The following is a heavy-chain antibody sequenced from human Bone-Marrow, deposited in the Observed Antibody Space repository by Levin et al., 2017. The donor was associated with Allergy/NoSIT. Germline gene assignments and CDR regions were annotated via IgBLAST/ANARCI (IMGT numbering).Heavy chain of an antibody. V-gene: IGHV3-20*04. Sequence: LSLTCAASQFIFDVHAMSWVRQAPGKGLEWVSGITWNSGTTGYADSVKGRFTIPRDNAKITLYLQVNSLRVEDTALYYCARVGDYAVVADAFDLWGQGTMVTVSS. CDR2: ITWNSGTT. J-gene: IGHJ3*01. D-gene: IGHD2-2*01. CDR3: ARVGDYAVVADAFDL. CDR1: QFIFDVHA.